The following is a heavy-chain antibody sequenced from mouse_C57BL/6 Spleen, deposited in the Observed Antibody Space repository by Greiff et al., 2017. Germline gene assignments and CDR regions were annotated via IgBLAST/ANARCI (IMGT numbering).Heavy chain of an antibody. J-gene: IGHJ3*01. CDR1: GYTFTDYE. CDR2: IDPETGGT. Sequence: QVQLQQSGAELVRPGASVTLSCKASGYTFTDYEMHWVKQTPVHGLEWIGAIDPETGGTAYNQKFKGTAILTADKSSSTAYMELRSLTSEDSAVYYCTRPMGFAYWGQGTLVTVSA. D-gene: IGHD1-1*02. CDR3: TRPMGFAY. V-gene: IGHV1-15*01.